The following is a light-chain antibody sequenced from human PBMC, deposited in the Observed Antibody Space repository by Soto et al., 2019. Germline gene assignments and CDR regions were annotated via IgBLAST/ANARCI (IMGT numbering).Light chain of an antibody. J-gene: IGKJ1*01. CDR3: QQFGYSPRT. V-gene: IGKV3-20*01. CDR2: ATS. Sequence: EIVLTQSPGTLSLSPGETATLSCRASQTFNSDYLAWFQQRPGKAPRLLIFATSRRATDIPDRFSGSGSGTDFTLAIRRLEPEDFAVDYCQQFGYSPRTFGQGPKVE. CDR1: QTFNSDY.